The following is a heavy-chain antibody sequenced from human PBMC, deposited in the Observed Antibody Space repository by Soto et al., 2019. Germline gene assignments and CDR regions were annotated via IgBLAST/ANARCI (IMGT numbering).Heavy chain of an antibody. CDR1: GFTFSSYG. J-gene: IGHJ3*02. CDR3: AKGEQAFDI. V-gene: IGHV3-30*18. CDR2: ISYDGSNK. Sequence: QVQLVESGGGVVQPGRSLRLSCAASGFTFSSYGMHWVRQAPGKGLEWVAVISYDGSNKYYADSVKGRFTISRDNSKNKLYLQMNSLRAEDTAVYYCAKGEQAFDIWGQGTMVTVSS. D-gene: IGHD1-26*01.